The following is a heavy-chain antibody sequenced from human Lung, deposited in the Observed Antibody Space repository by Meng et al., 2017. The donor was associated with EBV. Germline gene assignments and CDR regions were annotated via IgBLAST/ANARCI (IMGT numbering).Heavy chain of an antibody. V-gene: IGHV4-30-4*01. J-gene: IGHJ4*02. CDR2: IYNSGST. CDR3: AREGRSHQVGVSVY. CDR1: GGSISSGGYY. Sequence: QVRLQEAGPGLGKPSQPLPLTCTVSGGSISSGGYYWSSIRQPPGKGLEWIGYIYNSGSTYYNPSLKSRVTISVDTSKNQFSLKLRFVTAADTAVYYCAREGRSHQVGVSVYWGQGNLVTVSS. D-gene: IGHD2-21*01.